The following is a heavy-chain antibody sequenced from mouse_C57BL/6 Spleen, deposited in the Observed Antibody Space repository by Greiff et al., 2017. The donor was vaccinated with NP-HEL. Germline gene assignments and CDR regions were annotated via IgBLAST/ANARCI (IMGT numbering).Heavy chain of an antibody. Sequence: EVQVVESGAELVRPGASVKLSCTASGFNIKDYYMHWVKQRPEQGLEWIGRIDPEDGDTEYAPKFQGKATMTADTSSNTAYLQLSSLTSEDTAVYYCTTWGRDDYYAMDYWGQGTSVTVSS. D-gene: IGHD3-3*01. CDR1: GFNIKDYY. CDR3: TTWGRDDYYAMDY. J-gene: IGHJ4*01. V-gene: IGHV14-1*01. CDR2: IDPEDGDT.